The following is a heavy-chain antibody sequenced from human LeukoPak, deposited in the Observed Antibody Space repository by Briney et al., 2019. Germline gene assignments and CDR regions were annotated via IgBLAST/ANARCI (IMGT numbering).Heavy chain of an antibody. CDR1: GYTFTSYA. V-gene: IGHV1-3*01. D-gene: IGHD5-18*01. Sequence: ASVKVSCKASGYTFTSYAMHWVRQAPGQRLEWMGWINAGNGNTKYSQKFQGRVTITRDTSASTAYMELSSLRSEDTAVYYCARVATAVDRFHFDYWGQGTLVTVSS. J-gene: IGHJ4*02. CDR3: ARVATAVDRFHFDY. CDR2: INAGNGNT.